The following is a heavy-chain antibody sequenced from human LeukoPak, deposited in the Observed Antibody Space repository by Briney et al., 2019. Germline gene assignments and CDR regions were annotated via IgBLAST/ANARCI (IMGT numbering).Heavy chain of an antibody. V-gene: IGHV3-23*01. Sequence: GGSLRLSCAASGFTFSSYAMSWVRQTPGKGLEWVSGIDPSGGGTYYADSVKGRFTISRDNSKNTLYLQMNSLRAEDTAAYYCARDRGIVGAVEYFDYWGQGTLVTVSS. D-gene: IGHD1-26*01. J-gene: IGHJ4*02. CDR3: ARDRGIVGAVEYFDY. CDR1: GFTFSSYA. CDR2: IDPSGGGT.